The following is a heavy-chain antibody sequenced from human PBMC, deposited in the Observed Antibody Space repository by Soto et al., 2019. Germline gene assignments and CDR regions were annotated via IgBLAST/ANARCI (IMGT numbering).Heavy chain of an antibody. CDR1: GFTFSSYW. D-gene: IGHD3-10*01. CDR2: INSDGSST. CDR3: ASMDPTHIWYI. J-gene: IGHJ3*02. V-gene: IGHV3-74*01. Sequence: GGSLRLSCAASGFTFSSYWMHWVRQAPGKGLVWVSRINSDGSSTSYADSVKGRFTISRDNAKNTLYLQMNSLRAEDTAVYYCASMDPTHIWYIWGQGTMVTVSS.